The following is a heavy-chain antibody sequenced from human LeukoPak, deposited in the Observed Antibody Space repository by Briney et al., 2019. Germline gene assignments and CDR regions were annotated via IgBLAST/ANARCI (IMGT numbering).Heavy chain of an antibody. CDR3: ARLMEGYFDY. CDR2: IYSSGST. Sequence: PGGSLRLSCAASGFTVSSNYMSWVRQAPGKGLEWVSVIYSSGSTYYADSVKGRFTISRDNSKNTLYLQMNSLRAEDTAVYYCARLMEGYFDYWGQGTLVTVSS. D-gene: IGHD3-3*01. J-gene: IGHJ4*02. V-gene: IGHV3-53*01. CDR1: GFTVSSNY.